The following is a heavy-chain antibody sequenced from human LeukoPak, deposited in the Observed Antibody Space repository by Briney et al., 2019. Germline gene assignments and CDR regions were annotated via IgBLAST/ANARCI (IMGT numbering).Heavy chain of an antibody. Sequence: SETLSLTCAVYGGSFSGYYWSWIRQPPGKGLEWIGEINHSGSTNYNPSLKSRVTISVDTSKNQFSLKLSSVTAADTAVYYCARDRTPAMDVWGQGTTVTVSS. CDR2: INHSGST. CDR1: GGSFSGYY. J-gene: IGHJ6*02. CDR3: ARDRTPAMDV. V-gene: IGHV4-34*01.